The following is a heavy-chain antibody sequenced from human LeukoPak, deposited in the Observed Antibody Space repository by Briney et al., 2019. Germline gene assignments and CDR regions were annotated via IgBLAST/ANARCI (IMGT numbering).Heavy chain of an antibody. V-gene: IGHV1-2*02. Sequence: ASVKVSCKASGYTFTSYDINWVRQATGQGLEWMGWINPNSGGTNYAQKFQGRVTMTRDTSISTAYMELSRLRSDDTAVYYCARGVLLWFGELVPNWFDPWGQGTLVTVSS. CDR1: GYTFTSYD. D-gene: IGHD3-10*01. CDR3: ARGVLLWFGELVPNWFDP. J-gene: IGHJ5*02. CDR2: INPNSGGT.